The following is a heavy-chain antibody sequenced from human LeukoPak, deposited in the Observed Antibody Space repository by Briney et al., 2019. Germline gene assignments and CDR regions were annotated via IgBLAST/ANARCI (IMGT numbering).Heavy chain of an antibody. CDR2: IWYDGSNK. Sequence: GGSLRLSCAASGFTFSSYGIHWVRQAPGKGLEWVAVIWYDGSNKNYADSAKGRFTISRDNSKNTVYLQMNSLRAEDTAVYYCAKDLTAVRGGSYYFDYWGQGTLVTVSS. D-gene: IGHD1-26*01. J-gene: IGHJ4*02. CDR3: AKDLTAVRGGSYYFDY. CDR1: GFTFSSYG. V-gene: IGHV3-30*02.